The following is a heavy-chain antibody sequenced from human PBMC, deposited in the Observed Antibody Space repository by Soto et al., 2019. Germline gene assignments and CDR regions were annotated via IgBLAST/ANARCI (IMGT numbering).Heavy chain of an antibody. Sequence: LSCAASGFTFSRYGMHWVRQAPDKGLEWVAVIFYDGSDDHYADSVKGRFTISRDNSNNTLYLQLNSLRPEDTAVYYCAKDRSSSLDAMDVWGQGTTVTVSS. V-gene: IGHV3-33*06. CDR1: GFTFSRYG. J-gene: IGHJ6*02. CDR2: IFYDGSDD. CDR3: AKDRSSSLDAMDV. D-gene: IGHD6-13*01.